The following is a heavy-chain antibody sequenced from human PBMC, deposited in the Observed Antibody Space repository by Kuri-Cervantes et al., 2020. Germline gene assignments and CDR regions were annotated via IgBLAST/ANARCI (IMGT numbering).Heavy chain of an antibody. CDR2: MNPNSGNT. Sequence: ASVKVSCKASGYTFTSYDINWVRQATGQGLEWMGWMNPNSGNTGYAQKFQGRVTMTRNTSISTAYLELSRLRSDDTAVYYCAREGKDYYDSSGYLAFDYWGQGTLVTVSS. CDR3: AREGKDYYDSSGYLAFDY. J-gene: IGHJ4*02. CDR1: GYTFTSYD. V-gene: IGHV1-8*02. D-gene: IGHD3-22*01.